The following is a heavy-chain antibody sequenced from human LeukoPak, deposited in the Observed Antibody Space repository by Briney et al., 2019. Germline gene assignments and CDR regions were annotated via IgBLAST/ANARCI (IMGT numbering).Heavy chain of an antibody. J-gene: IGHJ4*02. CDR3: ASIYGSGS. CDR2: IYYSGST. Sequence: PSETLSLTCTVSGGSISSSSYYWGWIRQPPGKGLEWIGSIYYSGSTYYNPSLKSRVTISVDTSKNQFSLKLSSVTAADTAVYYCASIYGSGSWGQGTLVTVSS. CDR1: GGSISSSSYY. D-gene: IGHD3-10*01. V-gene: IGHV4-39*01.